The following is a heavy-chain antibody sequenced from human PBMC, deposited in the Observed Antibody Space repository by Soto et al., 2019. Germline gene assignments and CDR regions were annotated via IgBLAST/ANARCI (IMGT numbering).Heavy chain of an antibody. D-gene: IGHD2-15*01. CDR2: IYWDDDK. CDR3: AHKGGRGAAMDV. J-gene: IGHJ6*02. CDR1: GFSLSTSGVG. V-gene: IGHV2-5*02. Sequence: QITLKESGPTLVKPTQTLTLTCTFSGFSLSTSGVGVSWIRQPPGKALEWLALIYWDDDKRYSPLLENRVTITKVTSTNEVVLTMTNMHPVDTGTYYCAHKGGRGAAMDVWGQGTTVTVSS.